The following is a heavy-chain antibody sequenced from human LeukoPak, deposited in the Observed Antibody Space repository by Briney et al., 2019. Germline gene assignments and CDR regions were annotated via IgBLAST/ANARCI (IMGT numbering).Heavy chain of an antibody. D-gene: IGHD4-17*01. J-gene: IGHJ5*02. CDR2: ISISSTSI. CDR3: ARVPDYGDWFDP. V-gene: IGHV3-48*02. Sequence: GGSLRLSCAASGFTFSSYSMHWVRQAPGKGLEWVSYISISSTSIYYADSVKGRFTISRDNAKNSLYLQMNSLRDEDTAVYYCARVPDYGDWFDPWGQGTLVTVSS. CDR1: GFTFSSYS.